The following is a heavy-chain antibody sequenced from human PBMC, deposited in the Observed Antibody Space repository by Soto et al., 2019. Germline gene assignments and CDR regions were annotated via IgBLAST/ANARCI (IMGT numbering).Heavy chain of an antibody. CDR2: ISSRGTTI. J-gene: IGHJ4*02. D-gene: IGHD3-10*01. CDR1: GFTFSSYK. Sequence: GSLRFSGAASGFTFSSYKMNWVRQAPGKGLEWVSYISSRGTTIYYADSVKGRFSISRDNAKNSLYLQMNSLRAEDTAVYYCARGMDGSGSYEGYWGQGTLVTVSS. CDR3: ARGMDGSGSYEGY. V-gene: IGHV3-48*03.